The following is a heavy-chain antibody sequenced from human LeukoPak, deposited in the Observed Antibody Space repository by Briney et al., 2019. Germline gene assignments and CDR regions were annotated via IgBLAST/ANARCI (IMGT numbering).Heavy chain of an antibody. CDR2: IYSGGST. Sequence: GGSLRLSCAASGFTVSSNYMSWVRQAPGKGLEWVSVIYSGGSTYYADSVKGRFTISRDNSKNTLYLQMNSLRAEDTAVYYCAKDLVGEHSSGWSFDYWGQGTLVTVSS. CDR1: GFTVSSNY. J-gene: IGHJ4*02. V-gene: IGHV3-53*01. D-gene: IGHD6-19*01. CDR3: AKDLVGEHSSGWSFDY.